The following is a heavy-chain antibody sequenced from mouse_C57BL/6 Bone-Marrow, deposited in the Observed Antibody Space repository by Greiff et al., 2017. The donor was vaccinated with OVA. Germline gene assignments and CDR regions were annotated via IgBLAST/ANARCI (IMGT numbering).Heavy chain of an antibody. J-gene: IGHJ1*03. V-gene: IGHV14-2*01. CDR3: AVYYYGSSSRYFDV. Sequence: EVHLVESGAELVKPGASVKLSCTASGFNIKDYYMHWVKQRTEQGLEWIGRLDPEDGETKYAPKFQGKATITADTSSNTAYLQLSSLTSEDTAVYYCAVYYYGSSSRYFDVWGTGTTVTVSS. D-gene: IGHD1-1*01. CDR1: GFNIKDYY. CDR2: LDPEDGET.